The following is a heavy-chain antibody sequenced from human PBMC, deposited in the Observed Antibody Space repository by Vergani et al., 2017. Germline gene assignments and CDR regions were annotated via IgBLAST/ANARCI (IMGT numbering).Heavy chain of an antibody. J-gene: IGHJ4*02. CDR2: IDPSDSYT. Sequence: EVQLVQSGAEVKKPGESLRISCKGSGYSFTSYWISWVRQMPGKGLEWMGRIDPSDSYTNYSPSFQGHVTISADKSISTAYLQWSSLKASDTAMYYCAITPHWGIAAACMIDDYWGQGTLVTVSS. D-gene: IGHD6-13*01. CDR1: GYSFTSYW. V-gene: IGHV5-10-1*01. CDR3: AITPHWGIAAACMIDDY.